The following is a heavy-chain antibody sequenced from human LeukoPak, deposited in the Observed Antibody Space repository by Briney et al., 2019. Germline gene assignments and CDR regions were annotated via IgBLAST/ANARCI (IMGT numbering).Heavy chain of an antibody. CDR1: GFTFGDYV. J-gene: IGHJ4*02. V-gene: IGHV3-49*03. D-gene: IGHD6-19*01. CDR2: IRSKAYGGTT. CDR3: TRGSAAVASYYFDY. Sequence: GGSLRLSCTASGFTFGDYVMSWFRRAPGKGLEWVGFIRSKAYGGTTEYAASVKGRFTISRDDSKSIAYLQMNSLKTEDTAVYYCTRGSAAVASYYFDYWGQGTLVTVSS.